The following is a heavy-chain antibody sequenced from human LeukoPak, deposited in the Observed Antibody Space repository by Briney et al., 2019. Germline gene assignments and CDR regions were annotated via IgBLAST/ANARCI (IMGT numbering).Heavy chain of an antibody. V-gene: IGHV3-30-3*01. CDR2: ISYDGSNK. CDR3: ARDKVDYGGGYYYYYMDV. D-gene: IGHD4-23*01. CDR1: GFTFSSYA. J-gene: IGHJ6*03. Sequence: GRSLRLSCAASGFTFSSYAMHWVRQAPGKGLEWVAVISYDGSNKYYADSVKGRFTISRDNSKNTLYLQMNSLRAEDTAVYYCARDKVDYGGGYYYYYMDVWGKGTTVTVSS.